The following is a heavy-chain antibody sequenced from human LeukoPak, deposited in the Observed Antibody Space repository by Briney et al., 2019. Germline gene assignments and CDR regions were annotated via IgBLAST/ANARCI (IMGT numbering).Heavy chain of an antibody. Sequence: APVKVSCKASGYTFTGYYMHWVRQAPGQGLEWMGWINPNSGGTNYAQKFQGRVTMTRDTSISTAYVELSRLRSDDTAVYYCARDSDSSGYYLPDYWGQGTLVTVSS. V-gene: IGHV1-2*02. CDR1: GYTFTGYY. CDR3: ARDSDSSGYYLPDY. CDR2: INPNSGGT. J-gene: IGHJ4*02. D-gene: IGHD3-22*01.